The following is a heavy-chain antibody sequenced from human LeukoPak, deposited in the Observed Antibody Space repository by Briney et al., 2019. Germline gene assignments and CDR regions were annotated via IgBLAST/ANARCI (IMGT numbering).Heavy chain of an antibody. V-gene: IGHV3-11*06. Sequence: GGALRLSCAASGFTFNDYYMSWIRQAPGKGREWVSYISSSSSYTNYADSEKGRFTFSRDNAKNSLYLQMNSMRAEDTAVYYCARNRDGYLPFDYWGQGTLVTVPS. J-gene: IGHJ4*02. CDR1: GFTFNDYY. CDR2: ISSSSSYT. D-gene: IGHD5-24*01. CDR3: ARNRDGYLPFDY.